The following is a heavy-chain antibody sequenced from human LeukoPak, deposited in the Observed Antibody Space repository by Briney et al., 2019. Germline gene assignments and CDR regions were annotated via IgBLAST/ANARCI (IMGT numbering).Heavy chain of an antibody. V-gene: IGHV5-51*01. CDR2: IYPGDSDT. J-gene: IGHJ4*02. CDR1: GYSFTSCW. Sequence: GESLKISCKGSGYSFTSCWIGWVRQMPGKGLEWMGIIYPGDSDTRYSPSFRGQVTISADKSTSTAYLQWSSLKASDTAMYYCARTYDSSGYYYHYWGQGTLVTVSS. CDR3: ARTYDSSGYYYHY. D-gene: IGHD3-22*01.